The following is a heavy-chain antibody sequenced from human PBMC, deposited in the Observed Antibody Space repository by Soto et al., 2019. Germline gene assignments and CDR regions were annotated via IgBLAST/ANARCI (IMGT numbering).Heavy chain of an antibody. CDR2: IIPIFGTA. Sequence: SVKVSCKASGCTFSSYAISWVRQAPGQGLEWMGGIIPIFGTANYAQKFQGRVTITADKSTSTAYMELSSLRSEDTAVYYCASRKAAGTYYYYGMDVWGQGTTVTVSS. J-gene: IGHJ6*02. V-gene: IGHV1-69*06. CDR3: ASRKAAGTYYYYGMDV. CDR1: GCTFSSYA. D-gene: IGHD6-13*01.